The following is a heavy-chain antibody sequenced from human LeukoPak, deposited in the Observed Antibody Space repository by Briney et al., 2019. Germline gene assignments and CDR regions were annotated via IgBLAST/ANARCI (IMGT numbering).Heavy chain of an antibody. Sequence: SETLSLTCTVSGGSISSSSYYWGWIRQPPGKGLEWIGSIYYSGSTYYNPSLKSRVTISVDTSKNQFSLNLTSVTAADTAVYYCARFTPQGYGWGGYDRFDPWGQGTLVTVSS. V-gene: IGHV4-39*07. CDR3: ARFTPQGYGWGGYDRFDP. CDR1: GGSISSSSYY. D-gene: IGHD3-16*01. CDR2: IYYSGST. J-gene: IGHJ5*02.